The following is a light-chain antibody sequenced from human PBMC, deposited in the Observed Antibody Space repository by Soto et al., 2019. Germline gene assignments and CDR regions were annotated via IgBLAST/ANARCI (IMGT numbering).Light chain of an antibody. J-gene: IGKJ1*01. CDR1: QDISNH. Sequence: DIQMTQSPSSLSASVGDGVSVTCQASQDISNHLNWYQQKPGKAPKLLIYAASNLQSGVPSTFSGSGSGTDFTLTISSLRPEDFATYYCQKSHSIPWKCGQGTKVDIK. V-gene: IGKV1-39*01. CDR3: QKSHSIPWK. CDR2: AAS.